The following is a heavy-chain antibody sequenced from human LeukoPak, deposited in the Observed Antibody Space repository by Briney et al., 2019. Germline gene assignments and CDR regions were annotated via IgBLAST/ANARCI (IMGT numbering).Heavy chain of an antibody. J-gene: IGHJ6*03. CDR2: INHSGST. D-gene: IGHD3-3*01. CDR3: ARHPDYDFWSGVYYYYMDV. Sequence: SETLSLTCAVYGGSFSAYYWSWIRQPPGKGLEWIGEINHSGSTNYNPSLKSRVTISVDTSKNQFSLKLSSVTAADTAVYYCARHPDYDFWSGVYYYYMDVWGKGTTVTVSS. CDR1: GGSFSAYY. V-gene: IGHV4-34*01.